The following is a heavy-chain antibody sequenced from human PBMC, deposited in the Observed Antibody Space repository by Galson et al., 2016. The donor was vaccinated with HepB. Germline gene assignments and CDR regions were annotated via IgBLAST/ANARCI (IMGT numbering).Heavy chain of an antibody. CDR1: GFIFRNYA. CDR3: TNGVRDGHRSFA. J-gene: IGHJ5*02. D-gene: IGHD5-24*01. CDR2: ISINGQTT. Sequence: SLRLSCAASGFIFRNYAMTWVRQAPGKGLHWVSTISINGQTTYYADSVKGRFSISIDHSRDTLYLLMNSLRVEDTAVYYCTNGVRDGHRSFAWGQGTQVTVSS. V-gene: IGHV3-23*01.